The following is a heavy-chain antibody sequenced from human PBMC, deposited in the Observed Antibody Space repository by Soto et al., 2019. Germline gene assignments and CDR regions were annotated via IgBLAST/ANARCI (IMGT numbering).Heavy chain of an antibody. CDR2: IIPIIGPA. Sequence: QVQLVQSGAEGKRPGSSVKLSCKASGGTFTYYGISWVRQAPGQGLEWMGGIIPIIGPATYAQKFQGRLTITADQSTSTAYIELSSLGSEDTAFYYSARDLGTTIAGPPRRETYGWLDPWGQGTLVTVSS. V-gene: IGHV1-69*01. CDR3: ARDLGTTIAGPPRRETYGWLDP. J-gene: IGHJ5*02. D-gene: IGHD3-22*01. CDR1: GGTFTYYG.